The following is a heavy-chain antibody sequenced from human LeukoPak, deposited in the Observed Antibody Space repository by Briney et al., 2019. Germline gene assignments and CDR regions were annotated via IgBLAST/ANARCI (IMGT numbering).Heavy chain of an antibody. D-gene: IGHD3-10*01. CDR2: ISYDGSNK. V-gene: IGHV3-30*04. CDR1: GFTFSSYA. Sequence: GGSLRLSCAASGFTFSSYAMHWVRQAPGKGLEWVSVISYDGSNKDYADSVKGRFTISRDNSKNTLYLQMNSLRAEDTVVYYCARGGGGHSSGRNWFDPWGEGTLVTVSS. J-gene: IGHJ5*02. CDR3: ARGGGGHSSGRNWFDP.